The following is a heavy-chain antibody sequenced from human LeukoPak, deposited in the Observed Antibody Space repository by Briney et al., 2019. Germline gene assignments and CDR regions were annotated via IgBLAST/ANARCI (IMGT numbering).Heavy chain of an antibody. Sequence: GGSLRLSCAAPGSTFSNYAMSWVRQAPGKGLEWVSAISGSGGRTYYADSVKGRFTISRDNSKNTLYLQMNSLRADDTAVYYCAKGPYYYDSSSYSRRWFDPWGQGTLVTVSS. J-gene: IGHJ5*02. D-gene: IGHD3-22*01. V-gene: IGHV3-23*01. CDR2: ISGSGGRT. CDR1: GSTFSNYA. CDR3: AKGPYYYDSSSYSRRWFDP.